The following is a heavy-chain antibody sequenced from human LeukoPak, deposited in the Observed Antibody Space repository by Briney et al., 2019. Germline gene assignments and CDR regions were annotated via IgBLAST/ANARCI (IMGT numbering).Heavy chain of an antibody. CDR3: ARDFNWEASSSSENWFDP. CDR1: GYTFTSYA. V-gene: IGHV1-3*01. CDR2: INAGNGNT. J-gene: IGHJ5*02. Sequence: GASVKVSCKASGYTFTSYAMHWVRQAPGQRLEWMGWINAGNGNTKYSQKFQGRVTITRDTSASTAYMELSSLRSEDTAVYYCARDFNWEASSSSENWFDPWGQGTLVTVSS. D-gene: IGHD6-6*01.